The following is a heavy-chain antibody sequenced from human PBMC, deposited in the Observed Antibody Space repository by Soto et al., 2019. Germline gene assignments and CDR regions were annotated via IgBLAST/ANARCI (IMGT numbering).Heavy chain of an antibody. D-gene: IGHD3-16*02. CDR1: GFTFSNSG. V-gene: IGHV3-30*03. Sequence: GGSLRLSCAASGFTFSNSGFHWVRQAPGKGLEWVATTTFDGRNTFYADSVKGRFTISRDNSKSTLYLQMDSLRAEDTAVYFCVRWGGPSTVILFDYWGQGALVTVSS. J-gene: IGHJ4*02. CDR2: TTFDGRNT. CDR3: VRWGGPSTVILFDY.